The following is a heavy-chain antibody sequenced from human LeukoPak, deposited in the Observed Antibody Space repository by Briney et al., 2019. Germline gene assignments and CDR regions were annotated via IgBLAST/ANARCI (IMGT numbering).Heavy chain of an antibody. CDR1: GYTFTGYY. CDR2: INPNSDGR. V-gene: IGHV1-2*02. Sequence: ASVKVSCKASGYTFTGYYMHWVRQAPGQGLEWMGWINPNSDGRNYAQEFHGKVTMTGATSISTAYMELHRLRSDDTAVYYCARAGVSGNLAWGQGTLVTVSS. J-gene: IGHJ5*02. D-gene: IGHD1-26*01. CDR3: ARAGVSGNLA.